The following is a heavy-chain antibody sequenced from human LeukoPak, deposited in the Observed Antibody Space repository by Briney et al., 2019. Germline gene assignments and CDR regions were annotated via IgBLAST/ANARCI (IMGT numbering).Heavy chain of an antibody. CDR2: INHSGST. V-gene: IGHV4-38-2*02. Sequence: SETLSLTCTVSGYSISSGYYWGWIRQPPGKGLEWIGEINHSGSTNYNPSLKSRVTISVDTSKNQFSLKLSSVTAADTAVYYCARGGNWNHYYYYYMDVWGKGTTVTVSS. CDR3: ARGGNWNHYYYYYMDV. D-gene: IGHD1-1*01. CDR1: GYSISSGYY. J-gene: IGHJ6*03.